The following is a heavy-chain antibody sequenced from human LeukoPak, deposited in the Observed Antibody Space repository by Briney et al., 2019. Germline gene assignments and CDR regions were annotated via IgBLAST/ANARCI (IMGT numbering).Heavy chain of an antibody. CDR3: TSLFDFWSGYLDY. V-gene: IGHV3-15*01. D-gene: IGHD3-3*01. CDR2: IKSKTDGGTT. CDR1: GFTFSGSA. J-gene: IGHJ4*02. Sequence: GGSLRLSCAASGFTFSGSALHWVRQASGKGLEWVGRIKSKTDGGTTDYAAPVKGRFTISRDDSKNTLYLQMNSLKTEDTAVYYCTSLFDFWSGYLDYWGQGTLVTVSS.